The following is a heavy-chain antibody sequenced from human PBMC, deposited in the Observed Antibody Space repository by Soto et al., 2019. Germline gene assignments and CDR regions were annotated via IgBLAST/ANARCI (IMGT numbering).Heavy chain of an antibody. D-gene: IGHD2-21*02. CDR2: IDPSDSYT. CDR1: GYSFTSYW. J-gene: IGHJ4*02. Sequence: PGESLKISCKGSGYSFTSYWISWVRQMPGKGLEWMGRIDPSDSYTNYSPSFQGHVTISADKSISAAYLQWSSLKASDTAMYYCALEVVTAIPYFDYWGQGILVTVSS. V-gene: IGHV5-10-1*01. CDR3: ALEVVTAIPYFDY.